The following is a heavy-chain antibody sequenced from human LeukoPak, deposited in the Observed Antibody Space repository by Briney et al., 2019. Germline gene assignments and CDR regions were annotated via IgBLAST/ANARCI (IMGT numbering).Heavy chain of an antibody. CDR2: INRSGST. J-gene: IGHJ4*02. CDR3: ARVRCSSTSCSLYYFDY. CDR1: GGSFSGYY. Sequence: SETLSLTCAVYGGSFSGYYWSWIRQPPGKGLEWIGEINRSGSTNYNPSLKSRVTISVDTSKNQFSLKLSSVTAADTAVYYCARVRCSSTSCSLYYFDYWGQGTLVTVSS. V-gene: IGHV4-34*01. D-gene: IGHD2-2*01.